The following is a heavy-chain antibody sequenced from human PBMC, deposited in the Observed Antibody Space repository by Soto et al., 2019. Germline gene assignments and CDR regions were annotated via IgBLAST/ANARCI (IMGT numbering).Heavy chain of an antibody. D-gene: IGHD2-21*02. CDR2: INPNSGGT. CDR1: GYTFTGYY. Sequence: SVKVSCKASGYTFTGYYMHWVRQAPGQGLEWMGWINPNSGGTNYAQKFQGRVTMTRDTSISTAYMELSRLRSDDTAVYYCASGGPIVVVTAIVYNWCDPWGQGTLVSVSS. J-gene: IGHJ5*02. V-gene: IGHV1-2*02. CDR3: ASGGPIVVVTAIVYNWCDP.